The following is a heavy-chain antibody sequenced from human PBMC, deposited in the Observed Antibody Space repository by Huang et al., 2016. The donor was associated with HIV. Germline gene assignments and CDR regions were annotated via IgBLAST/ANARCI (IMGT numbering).Heavy chain of an antibody. V-gene: IGHV1-24*01. CDR2: FDPEDGET. J-gene: IGHJ4*02. CDR3: ATVYRRFRNHDSGDYYFDY. D-gene: IGHD3-22*01. CDR1: GYTLTELS. Sequence: QVQLVQSGAEVKKPGASVKVSCKVSGYTLTELSMHWVRHAPGKGLEWRVGFDPEDGETIYAQKCQGRVTMTEDTSTDTAYMEMSSLRSEDTAVYYCATVYRRFRNHDSGDYYFDYWDQGTLVTVSS.